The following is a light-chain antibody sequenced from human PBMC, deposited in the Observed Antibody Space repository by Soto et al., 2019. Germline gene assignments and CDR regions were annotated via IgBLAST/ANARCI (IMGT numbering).Light chain of an antibody. CDR1: QSVTSN. V-gene: IGKV3-15*01. J-gene: IGKJ3*01. Sequence: EIVMTQSPATLSVSPGERATLSCRASQSVTSNLAWYQQKPGQAPRLLLYGASTRATGIPARFSGSGSGTEFPLTISSLQSEDFAVYYCQHYNNWPPTTFGPGTKVDIK. CDR3: QHYNNWPPTT. CDR2: GAS.